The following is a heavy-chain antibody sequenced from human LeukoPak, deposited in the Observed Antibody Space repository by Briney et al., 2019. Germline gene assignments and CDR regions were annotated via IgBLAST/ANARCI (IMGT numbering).Heavy chain of an antibody. CDR3: TTDLGYYDSSGYLASAFDI. CDR1: GFTFSNAW. D-gene: IGHD3-22*01. CDR2: IKSKTDGGTT. Sequence: PGGSLRLSCAASGFTFSNAWMSWVRQAPGKGLEWVGRIKSKTDGGTTDYAAPVKGRFTISRDDSKNTLYLQMNSLKTEDTAVYYCTTDLGYYDSSGYLASAFDIWGQGTMVTVSS. J-gene: IGHJ3*02. V-gene: IGHV3-15*01.